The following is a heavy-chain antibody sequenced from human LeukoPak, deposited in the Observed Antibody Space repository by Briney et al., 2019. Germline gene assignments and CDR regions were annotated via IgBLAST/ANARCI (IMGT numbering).Heavy chain of an antibody. V-gene: IGHV3-7*01. Sequence: GGSLRLSCEGSEFSFSSYWMSWVRQAPGKGLEWVAKIKQDGSEKYYVDSVKGRFTISRDNAKNSMYLLMNSLRVEDTAVYYCVRDVLYYYGAERLFWFDPWGQGALVTVFS. J-gene: IGHJ5*02. CDR3: VRDVLYYYGAERLFWFDP. CDR1: EFSFSSYW. D-gene: IGHD3-10*01. CDR2: IKQDGSEK.